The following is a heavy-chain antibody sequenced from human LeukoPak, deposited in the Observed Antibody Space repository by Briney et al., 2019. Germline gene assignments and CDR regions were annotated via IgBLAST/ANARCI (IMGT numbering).Heavy chain of an antibody. D-gene: IGHD2-2*01. CDR2: ISGGGGRK. V-gene: IGHV3-23*01. Sequence: PGGSLRLSCVASGFIFSNYAMSWVRQAPGKGLEWVSSISGGGGRKYYADSVKGRFTISRDNSKNTLYMNSLRAEDTAVYYCAKDPNIVVVPAAPKYFDYWGQGTLVTVSS. CDR1: GFIFSNYA. J-gene: IGHJ4*02. CDR3: AKDPNIVVVPAAPKYFDY.